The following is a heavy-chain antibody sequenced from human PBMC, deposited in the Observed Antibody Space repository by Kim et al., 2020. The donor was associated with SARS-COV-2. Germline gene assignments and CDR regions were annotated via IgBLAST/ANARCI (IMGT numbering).Heavy chain of an antibody. CDR3: ARVAQQHLDYYFDF. CDR2: ISAYNGDR. CDR1: GFTFTNYG. V-gene: IGHV1-18*04. J-gene: IGHJ4*02. D-gene: IGHD6-13*01. Sequence: ASVKVSCKASGFTFTNYGITWVRQAPGQGLEWMGWISAYNGDRKYAQRVQGRVTMTTDTSTSTAYMELRSLRSDDTAVYYCARVAQQHLDYYFDFWGQGTLLTVSS.